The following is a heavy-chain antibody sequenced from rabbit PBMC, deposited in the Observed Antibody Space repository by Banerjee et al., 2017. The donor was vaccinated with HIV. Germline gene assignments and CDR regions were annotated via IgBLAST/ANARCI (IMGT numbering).Heavy chain of an antibody. J-gene: IGHJ4*01. Sequence: QEQLEESGGGLVKPEGSLTLTCTASGFSFSSSYYMCWVRQAPGKGLEWIACIYTGSSGTTYYASWAKGRFTISRTSSTTVALQMTSLTAADTATYFCARDLAGVIGWNFDLWGQGTLVTVS. CDR2: IYTGSSGTT. D-gene: IGHD4-1*01. CDR3: ARDLAGVIGWNFDL. CDR1: GFSFSSSYY. V-gene: IGHV1S45*01.